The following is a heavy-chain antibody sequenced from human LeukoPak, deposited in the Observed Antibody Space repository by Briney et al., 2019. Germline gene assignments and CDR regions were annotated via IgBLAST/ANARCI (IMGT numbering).Heavy chain of an antibody. J-gene: IGHJ4*02. V-gene: IGHV3-23*01. Sequence: QTGGSLRLSCAASGFTFSSYAMTWVRQAPGKGLEWVSGISDSGDNTQYADSVKGRFTISRDNSKNTLYLQMNSLRVEDTAVYYCAKAYGGSFFDYWGQGTLVTVSS. CDR3: AKAYGGSFFDY. D-gene: IGHD1-26*01. CDR2: ISDSGDNT. CDR1: GFTFSSYA.